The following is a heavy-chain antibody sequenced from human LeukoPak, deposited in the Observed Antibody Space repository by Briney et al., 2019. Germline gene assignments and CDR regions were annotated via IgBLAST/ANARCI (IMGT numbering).Heavy chain of an antibody. J-gene: IGHJ4*02. V-gene: IGHV4-59*01. CDR3: ARGDGYNFY. D-gene: IGHD5-24*01. CDR1: GGSISSYC. Sequence: PSETLSLTCTVSGGSISSYCWSWIRQPPGKGLEWIGYIYYSGSTNYNPSLKSRVTISVDTSKNQFSLKLSPVTAADTAVYYCARGDGYNFYWGQGTLVTVSS. CDR2: IYYSGST.